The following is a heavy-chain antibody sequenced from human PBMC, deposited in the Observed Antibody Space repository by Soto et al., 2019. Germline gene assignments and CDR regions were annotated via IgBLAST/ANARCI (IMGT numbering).Heavy chain of an antibody. CDR1: GGTFNSYA. CDR2: IIPIFGTA. CDR3: ARGPHPSHSGSYYFIDY. Sequence: ASVKVSCEACGGTFNSYAIAWVLQAPGQGLEWMGGIIPIFGTANYAQKFQGRVTITADESTSTAYMELSSLRSEDTAVYYCARGPHPSHSGSYYFIDYWGQGTLVTVSS. D-gene: IGHD1-26*01. V-gene: IGHV1-69*13. J-gene: IGHJ4*02.